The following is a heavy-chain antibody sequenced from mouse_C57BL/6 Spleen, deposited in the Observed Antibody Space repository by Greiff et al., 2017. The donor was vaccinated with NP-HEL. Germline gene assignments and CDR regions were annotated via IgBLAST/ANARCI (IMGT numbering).Heavy chain of an antibody. J-gene: IGHJ2*01. CDR2: ISSGGSYT. Sequence: EVQLVESGGDLVKPGGSLKLSCAASGFTFSSYGMSWVRQTPDKRLEWVATISSGGSYTYYPDSVKGRFTISRDNAKNTLYLQMSSLKSEDTAMYYCARPYYGSSFDYWGKGTTLTVSS. CDR3: ARPYYGSSFDY. V-gene: IGHV5-6*01. D-gene: IGHD1-1*01. CDR1: GFTFSSYG.